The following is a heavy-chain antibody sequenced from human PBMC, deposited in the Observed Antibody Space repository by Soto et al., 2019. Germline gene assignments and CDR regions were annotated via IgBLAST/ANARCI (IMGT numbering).Heavy chain of an antibody. V-gene: IGHV1-18*01. CDR1: GYTFTSYG. CDR3: AGGGYDFWSCYHTAVGCFVY. J-gene: IGHJ4*02. CDR2: ISAYNGNT. D-gene: IGHD3-3*01. Sequence: ASVKVSCKASGYTFTSYGISWVRQAPGQGLEWMGWISAYNGNTNYAQKLQGRVTMTTDTPTSTAYMELRSLRSDDTAVYYCAGGGYDFWSCYHTAVGCFVYSGQAPLVTVSS.